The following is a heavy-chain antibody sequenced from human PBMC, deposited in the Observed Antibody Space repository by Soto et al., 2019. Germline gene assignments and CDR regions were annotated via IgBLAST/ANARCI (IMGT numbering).Heavy chain of an antibody. V-gene: IGHV4-61*01. CDR2: IYYSGSA. J-gene: IGHJ5*02. CDR3: ARGNDLYNWFDP. Sequence: LSLTCSVSGGSVSSGSYYWSWIRQPPGKGLEWIGYIYYSGSAKYNPSLKSRVTISLDTSKNQFSLKLSSVTAADTAVYYCARGNDLYNWFDPWGQGTLVTVSS. D-gene: IGHD1-1*01. CDR1: GGSVSSGSYY.